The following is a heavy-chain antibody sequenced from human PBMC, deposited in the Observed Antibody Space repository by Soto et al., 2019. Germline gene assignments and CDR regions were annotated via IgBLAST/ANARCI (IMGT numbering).Heavy chain of an antibody. CDR3: ARSSRTTRPSITIFGVVTMGYYGMDV. Sequence: QVQLVQSGAEVKKPGSSVKVSCKASGGTFSSYAISWVRQAPGQGLEWMGGIIPIFGTANYAQKFQGRVTITADESTSTAYMGLSSLRSEDTAVYYCARSSRTTRPSITIFGVVTMGYYGMDVWGQGTTVTVSS. CDR2: IIPIFGTA. V-gene: IGHV1-69*01. J-gene: IGHJ6*02. D-gene: IGHD3-3*01. CDR1: GGTFSSYA.